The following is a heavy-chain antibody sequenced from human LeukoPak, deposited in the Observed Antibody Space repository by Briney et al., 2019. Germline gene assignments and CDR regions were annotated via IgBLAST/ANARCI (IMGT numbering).Heavy chain of an antibody. CDR3: AKEERYYDILTGYYEGPYYFDY. V-gene: IGHV3-30*02. CDR1: GFTFSSYG. CDR2: IRYDGSNK. J-gene: IGHJ4*02. Sequence: GGSLRLSCAASGFTFSSYGMHWVRQAPGKGLEWVAFIRYDGSNKYYADSVKGRFTISRDNSKNTLYLQMNSLRAEDTAVYYCAKEERYYDILTGYYEGPYYFDYWGQGTLVTVSS. D-gene: IGHD3-9*01.